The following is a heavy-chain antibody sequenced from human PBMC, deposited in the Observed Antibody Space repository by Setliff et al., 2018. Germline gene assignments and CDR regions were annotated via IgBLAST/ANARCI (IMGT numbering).Heavy chain of an antibody. Sequence: GASLKFSCVGSGYSFTSNWIAWVRQMPGKGLDWMGIIYPGDSETRYSPSFQGRVTISVDKSISTAYLQWGSLRASDSAIYYCASLQAAQYFQYWGQGTLVTVSS. V-gene: IGHV5-51*01. CDR3: ASLQAAQYFQY. J-gene: IGHJ1*01. CDR1: GYSFTSNW. CDR2: IYPGDSET.